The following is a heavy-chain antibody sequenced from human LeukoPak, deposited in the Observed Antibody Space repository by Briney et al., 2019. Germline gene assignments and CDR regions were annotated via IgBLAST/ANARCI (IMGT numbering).Heavy chain of an antibody. V-gene: IGHV1-69*13. CDR3: ARAGYYGSGSYYNGNHWYFDL. CDR1: GGTFSSYA. Sequence: ASVKVSCKASGGTFSSYAISWVRQAPGQGLEWMGGIIPIFGTANYAQKFQGRVTITADESTSTAYMELSSLRSEDTAVYYCARAGYYGSGSYYNGNHWYFDLWGRGTLVTVSS. CDR2: IIPIFGTA. J-gene: IGHJ2*01. D-gene: IGHD3-10*01.